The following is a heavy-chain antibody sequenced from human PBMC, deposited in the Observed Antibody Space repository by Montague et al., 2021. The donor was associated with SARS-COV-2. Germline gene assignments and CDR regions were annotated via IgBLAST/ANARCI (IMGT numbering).Heavy chain of an antibody. CDR3: ARSESPSYSSSPFDY. CDR2: IYYSRST. Sequence: TLSLTCIVSGGSISSDGYYWSWLRQHPGKGLEWIGYIYYSRSTYYNPSLKRRLSISLDTSKNLFSLRLSSVTAADTAVYYCARSESPSYSSSPFDYWGQGTLVTVSS. CDR1: GGSISSDGYY. V-gene: IGHV4-31*03. D-gene: IGHD6-13*01. J-gene: IGHJ4*02.